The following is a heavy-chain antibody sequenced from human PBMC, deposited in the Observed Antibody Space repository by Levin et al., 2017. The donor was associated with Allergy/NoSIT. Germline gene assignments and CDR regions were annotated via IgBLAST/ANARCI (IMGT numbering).Heavy chain of an antibody. Sequence: GESLKISCAASGFTFTTYALSWVRQAPGKGLEWVSAITGSGASTYYADSVKGRFTISRDNSKNTLYLQMNSLRAEDTAVYYCVKRNYFDSWGQGTLVTVSS. CDR3: VKRNYFDS. CDR1: GFTFTTYA. V-gene: IGHV3-23*01. J-gene: IGHJ4*02. CDR2: ITGSGAST.